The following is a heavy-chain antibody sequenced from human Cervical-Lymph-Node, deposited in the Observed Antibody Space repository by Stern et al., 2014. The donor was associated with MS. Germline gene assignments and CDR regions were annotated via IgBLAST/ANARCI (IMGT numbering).Heavy chain of an antibody. J-gene: IGHJ5*02. CDR2: IFPVFGTP. Sequence: QVQLVESGAEVTKPGSSVKVSCKASVGTFSKFPSSWVRQAPGQGIEWMGGIFPVFGTPTYAQEFRGRVTITADVSTSTVYMELSSLRSDDTAVYYCALSSETSDRWYSLGYDLWGQGTLVTVSS. CDR3: ALSSETSDRWYSLGYDL. V-gene: IGHV1-69*01. D-gene: IGHD6-13*01. CDR1: VGTFSKFP.